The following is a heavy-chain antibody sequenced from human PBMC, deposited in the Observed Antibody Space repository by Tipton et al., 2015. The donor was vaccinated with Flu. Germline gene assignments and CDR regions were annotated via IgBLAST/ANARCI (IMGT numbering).Heavy chain of an antibody. V-gene: IGHV3-64D*06. CDR2: ISSNGGST. D-gene: IGHD6-19*01. J-gene: IGHJ4*02. CDR1: GFTFSSYA. Sequence: SLRLSCSASGFTFSSYAMHWVRQAPGKGLEYVSAISSNGGSTYYADPVKGRFTISRDNSKNTLYLQMSSLRAEDTAVYYCVKELGQYSSGWYDYWGQGTPVTVSS. CDR3: VKELGQYSSGWYDY.